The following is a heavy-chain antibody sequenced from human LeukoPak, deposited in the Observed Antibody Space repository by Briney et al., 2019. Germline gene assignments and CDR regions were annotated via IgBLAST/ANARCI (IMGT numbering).Heavy chain of an antibody. V-gene: IGHV3-48*03. Sequence: GGSLRLSCAASGLTLSTYEMNCVPDAPGTGLGWGSYIGSSGSPNFYTDSVKGRFTIARDNAKNSLYLQMNSLRAEDTAVYYCARERGGYNTFDYWGQGTLVSVSS. CDR2: IGSSGSPN. CDR3: ARERGGYNTFDY. D-gene: IGHD5-18*01. CDR1: GLTLSTYE. J-gene: IGHJ4*02.